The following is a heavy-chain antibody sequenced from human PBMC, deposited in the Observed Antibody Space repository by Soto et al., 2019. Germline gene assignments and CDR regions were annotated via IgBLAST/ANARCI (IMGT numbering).Heavy chain of an antibody. J-gene: IGHJ4*02. D-gene: IGHD4-17*01. V-gene: IGHV4-4*07. Sequence: SETLSLTSTVAGGSISSYYGSLIRKPAGKGLEWIGRIYTSGSTNYNPSLKSRVTISVDTSKNQFSLKLSSVTAADTAVYYCARDYGDYRAYDYWGQGTLVTVSS. CDR2: IYTSGST. CDR1: GGSISSYY. CDR3: ARDYGDYRAYDY.